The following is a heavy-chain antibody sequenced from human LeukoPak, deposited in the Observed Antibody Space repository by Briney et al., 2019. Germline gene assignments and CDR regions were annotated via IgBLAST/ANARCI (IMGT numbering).Heavy chain of an antibody. V-gene: IGHV6-1*01. Sequence: SQTLSLTCAISGDSVSSNSAAWNWIRQSPSRGLEWLGRTYYRSKWYNGYAVSVKSRITINPDTSKNKFSLQLNSVTPENTAVYYCARDVYDSSGYNYYFDYWGQGTLVTVSS. CDR3: ARDVYDSSGYNYYFDY. J-gene: IGHJ4*02. CDR1: GDSVSSNSAA. D-gene: IGHD3-22*01. CDR2: TYYRSKWYN.